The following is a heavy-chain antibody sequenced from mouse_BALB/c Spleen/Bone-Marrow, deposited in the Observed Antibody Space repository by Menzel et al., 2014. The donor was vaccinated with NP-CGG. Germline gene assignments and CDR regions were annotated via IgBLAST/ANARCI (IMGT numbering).Heavy chain of an antibody. CDR3: ARPYDYGTWFAY. J-gene: IGHJ3*01. V-gene: IGHV5-6*01. D-gene: IGHD2-4*01. CDR1: GFTFSTYG. CDR2: ISNGGIYT. Sequence: EVQVVESGGDLVKPGGSLKLTCAASGFTFSTYGMSWVRPTPDKRLEWVAAISNGGIYTYYPDTVKGRFTISRDNAKNTLYLQMSSLKSEDTAMYYCARPYDYGTWFAYWGQGTLVTVSA.